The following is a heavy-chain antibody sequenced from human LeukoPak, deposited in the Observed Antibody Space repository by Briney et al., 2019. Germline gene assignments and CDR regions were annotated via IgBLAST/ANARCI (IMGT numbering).Heavy chain of an antibody. CDR1: GFIFSIYA. CDR2: ISGGGDTT. J-gene: IGHJ4*02. D-gene: IGHD1-1*01. Sequence: GGSLRLSCAASGFIFSIYAMNWVRQAPGKGLEWVLSISGGGDTTYYSDSVKGRFTISRDNSKNTLYLQMNSLRAEDTAVYYCAKQAGSYGSYFDYWGQGTLVTVSS. V-gene: IGHV3-23*01. CDR3: AKQAGSYGSYFDY.